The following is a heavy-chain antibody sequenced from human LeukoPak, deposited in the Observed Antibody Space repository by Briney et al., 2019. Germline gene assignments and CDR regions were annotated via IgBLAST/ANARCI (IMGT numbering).Heavy chain of an antibody. CDR1: GGSFSSYY. Sequence: SETLSLTCAVYGGSFSSYYWSWIRQPPGKGLEWIGYIYYSGSTNYNPSLKSRVTISVDTSKNQFSLKLSSVTAADTAVYYCARTYSGSYYLFWFDPWGQGTLVTVSS. CDR2: IYYSGST. V-gene: IGHV4-59*01. D-gene: IGHD1-26*01. CDR3: ARTYSGSYYLFWFDP. J-gene: IGHJ5*02.